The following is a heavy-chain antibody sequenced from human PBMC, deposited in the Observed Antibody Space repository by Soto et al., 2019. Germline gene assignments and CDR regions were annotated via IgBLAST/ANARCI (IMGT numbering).Heavy chain of an antibody. J-gene: IGHJ4*02. V-gene: IGHV4-34*01. CDR2: INHSGST. D-gene: IGHD3-10*01. Sequence: PSETLSLTCAVYGGSFSGYYWSWIRQPPGKXLEWIGEINHSGSTNYNPSLKSRVTISVDTSKNQFSLKLSSVTAADTAVYYCASPGGYGHYYGSGSAMGYWGQGTLVTVSS. CDR1: GGSFSGYY. CDR3: ASPGGYGHYYGSGSAMGY.